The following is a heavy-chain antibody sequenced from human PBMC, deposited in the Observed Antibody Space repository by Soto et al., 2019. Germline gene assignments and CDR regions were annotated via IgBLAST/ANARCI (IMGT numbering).Heavy chain of an antibody. D-gene: IGHD2-21*02. Sequence: EVQLVESGGGLVQPGGSLRLSCVASGFTFSDSWMHWVRQAPGKGLMWVSRISFDGTATTSADSVRGRFIISRDNAKNTLFLQMNHLRADDTAMYYRVRDRRLRGHPFDIWGQGTFVTVSS. CDR3: VRDRRLRGHPFDI. CDR2: ISFDGTAT. V-gene: IGHV3-74*03. CDR1: GFTFSDSW. J-gene: IGHJ3*02.